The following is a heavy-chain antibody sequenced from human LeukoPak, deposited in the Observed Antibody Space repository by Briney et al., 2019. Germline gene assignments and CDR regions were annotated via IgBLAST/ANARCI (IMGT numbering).Heavy chain of an antibody. D-gene: IGHD3-10*01. CDR1: GFTFSSYW. V-gene: IGHV3-7*01. CDR2: IKTDGSQI. J-gene: IGHJ4*02. Sequence: GGSLRLSCVASGFTFSSYWMTWVRQAPGKGLEWVANIKTDGSQIYYVDSVKGRFTISRDNAKNSLYLQMNSLRADDTAVYYCARDRDYGSGNKGDHWGQGTLVTVSS. CDR3: ARDRDYGSGNKGDH.